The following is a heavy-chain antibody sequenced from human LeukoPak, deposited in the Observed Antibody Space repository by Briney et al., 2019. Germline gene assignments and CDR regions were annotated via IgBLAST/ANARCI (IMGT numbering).Heavy chain of an antibody. D-gene: IGHD6-13*01. CDR3: ARQGPAASFDS. V-gene: IGHV1-2*02. CDR2: INPSSGDT. CDR1: GFTFTDYY. J-gene: IGHJ4*02. Sequence: ASMKVSCKASGFTFTDYYMHWVRQAPGQELEWMGWINPSSGDTNYAQKFQGRVTLTRDTSISTAYMELSSLRSDDTAVYYCARQGPAASFDSWGQGTLATVSS.